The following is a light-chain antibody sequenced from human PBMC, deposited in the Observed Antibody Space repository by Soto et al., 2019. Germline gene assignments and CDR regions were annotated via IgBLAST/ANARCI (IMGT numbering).Light chain of an antibody. Sequence: QSVLTQPPSASGTPGQRVTISCSGSSSNIGSNTVNWYQQLPGTAPKLLIYSNNQRRSGVPDRFSGSKSATSASLAISGLQSEDEADDYCAAWDDSMNGYVFGTGTKLTVL. CDR3: AAWDDSMNGYV. CDR2: SNN. V-gene: IGLV1-44*01. J-gene: IGLJ1*01. CDR1: SSNIGSNT.